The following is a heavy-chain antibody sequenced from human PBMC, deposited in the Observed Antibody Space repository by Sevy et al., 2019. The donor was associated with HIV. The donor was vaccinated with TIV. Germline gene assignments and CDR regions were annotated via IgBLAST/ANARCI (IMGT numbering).Heavy chain of an antibody. J-gene: IGHJ3*02. D-gene: IGHD6-13*01. CDR1: GFTFSNYG. CDR3: VKGGSIAAAGNDAFDI. CDR2: IHNSGDTT. Sequence: GGSLRLSCAASGFTFSNYGMNWVRQAPGKGLEWVSVIHNSGDTTHYADSVKGRFTISRDNSEVTLYLQMNSLRAEDTAVYYCVKGGSIAAAGNDAFDIWGQGTMVTVSS. V-gene: IGHV3-23*01.